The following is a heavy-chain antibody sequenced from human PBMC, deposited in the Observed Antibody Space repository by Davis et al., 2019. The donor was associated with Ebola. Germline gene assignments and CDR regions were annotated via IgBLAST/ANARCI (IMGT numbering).Heavy chain of an antibody. Sequence: GESLKISCAASGFTFSDYYMSWIRQAPGKGLEWVSYISSSGSTIYYADSVKGRFTISRDNAKNSLYLQMNSLRAEDTAVYYCARGKGATNLDYWGQGTLVTVSS. J-gene: IGHJ4*02. CDR1: GFTFSDYY. D-gene: IGHD1-26*01. CDR2: ISSSGSTI. V-gene: IGHV3-11*01. CDR3: ARGKGATNLDY.